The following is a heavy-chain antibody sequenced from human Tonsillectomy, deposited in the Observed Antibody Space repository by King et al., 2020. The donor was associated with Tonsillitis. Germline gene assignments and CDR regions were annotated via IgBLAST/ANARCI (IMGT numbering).Heavy chain of an antibody. V-gene: IGHV4-39*01. Sequence: MQLQESGPGLVKPSATLSLTCTVSNGSISSSSYYRGWIRLPPGMGLELIGSVYYRGSTDYNPSTKSRVTIAVDTSKNQFSLKLSSVTAVETAVYYCARIQWLANYYYYYMDVWGKGTTVTVSS. J-gene: IGHJ6*03. D-gene: IGHD6-19*01. CDR2: VYYRGST. CDR1: NGSISSSSYY. CDR3: ARIQWLANYYYYYMDV.